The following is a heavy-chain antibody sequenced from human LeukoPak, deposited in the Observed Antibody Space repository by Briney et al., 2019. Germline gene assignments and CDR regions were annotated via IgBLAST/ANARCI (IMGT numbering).Heavy chain of an antibody. Sequence: PSETLSLTCAVYGGSFSGYYWSWIRQPPGKGLEWIGEINHSGSTNYNPSLKSRVTISVDTSKNQFSLKLSSVTAADTAVYYCARRTTMVRGVKGSWVDPWGQGTLVTVSS. D-gene: IGHD3-10*01. V-gene: IGHV4-34*01. CDR1: GGSFSGYY. CDR2: INHSGST. CDR3: ARRTTMVRGVKGSWVDP. J-gene: IGHJ5*02.